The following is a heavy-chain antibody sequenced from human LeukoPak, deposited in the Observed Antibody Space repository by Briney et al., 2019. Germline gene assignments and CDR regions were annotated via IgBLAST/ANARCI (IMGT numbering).Heavy chain of an antibody. Sequence: SETLSLTCTVSGGSISSGDYYWGWIRQPPGKGLEWIGSIYYSGSTYYNPSLKSRVTISVDTSKNQFSLKLSSVTAADTAVYYCARIGELDDYGLEYYFDYWGQGTLVTVSS. CDR1: GGSISSGDYY. CDR2: IYYSGST. D-gene: IGHD4-17*01. J-gene: IGHJ4*02. V-gene: IGHV4-39*07. CDR3: ARIGELDDYGLEYYFDY.